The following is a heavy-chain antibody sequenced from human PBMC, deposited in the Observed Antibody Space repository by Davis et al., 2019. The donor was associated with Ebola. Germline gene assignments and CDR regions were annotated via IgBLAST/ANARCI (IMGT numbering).Heavy chain of an antibody. CDR3: ARDIPFSSYDY. CDR1: GFTFSSYT. D-gene: IGHD4-11*01. Sequence: PGGSLRLSCAGSGFTFSSYTMNWVRQAPGKGLEWVSSIGSDGIHAFHADSVKGRFTISRDNAKNSLYLQMNSLRAEDTAVYYYARDIPFSSYDYWGQGTLVTVSS. CDR2: IGSDGIHA. J-gene: IGHJ4*02. V-gene: IGHV3-21*01.